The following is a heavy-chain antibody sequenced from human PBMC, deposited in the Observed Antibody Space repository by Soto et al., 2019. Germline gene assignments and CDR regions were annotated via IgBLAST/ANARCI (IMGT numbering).Heavy chain of an antibody. V-gene: IGHV1-3*01. J-gene: IGHJ3*02. D-gene: IGHD2-15*01. CDR3: ASIGYCSGGSCRRSDAFDI. CDR2: INAGNGNT. Sequence: GASVKVSCKASGYTFTSYAVHWVRRAPGQRLEWMGWINAGNGNTKYSQKFQGRVTITRDTSASTAYMELSSLRSEDTAVYYCASIGYCSGGSCRRSDAFDIWGQGTMVTVSS. CDR1: GYTFTSYA.